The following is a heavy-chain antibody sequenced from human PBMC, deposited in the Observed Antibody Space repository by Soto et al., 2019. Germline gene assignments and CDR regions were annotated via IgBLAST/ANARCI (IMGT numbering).Heavy chain of an antibody. CDR3: ARQGGEYNTMSDY. CDR1: RYSFTSYW. V-gene: IGHV5-51*01. J-gene: IGHJ4*02. D-gene: IGHD3-10*01. CDR2: IYPGDSDT. Sequence: LRESLRISCKDSRYSFTSYWISWVRQMPGNGLEWMGIIYPGDSDTRYSPSFQGQVTISADKSISTAYLQWSSLKASDTAMYYCARQGGEYNTMSDYWGQGTLVTVSS.